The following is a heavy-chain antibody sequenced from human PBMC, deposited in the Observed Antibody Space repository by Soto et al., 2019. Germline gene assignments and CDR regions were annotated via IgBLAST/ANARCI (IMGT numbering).Heavy chain of an antibody. Sequence: PSETLSLTCTVSGGSISSSSYYWGWIRQPPGKGLEWIGSIYYSGSTYYNPSLKSRVTISVDTSKNQFSLKLSSVTAADTAVYYCARDIEVYYDFWSGYSPYNWFDPWGQGTLVTVSS. V-gene: IGHV4-39*02. CDR2: IYYSGST. CDR1: GGSISSSSYY. J-gene: IGHJ5*02. D-gene: IGHD3-3*01. CDR3: ARDIEVYYDFWSGYSPYNWFDP.